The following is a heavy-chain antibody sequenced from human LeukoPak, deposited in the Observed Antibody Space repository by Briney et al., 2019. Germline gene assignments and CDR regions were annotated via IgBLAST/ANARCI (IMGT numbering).Heavy chain of an antibody. CDR3: ARELFDFDY. Sequence: GGSLRLSCAPSGFTFDNFAMTWVRQAPGKGLEWVSEITGSGGSTYYADSVKGRFTISRDNSKNTLYLQMNSLRAEDTAIYYCARELFDFDYWGQGTLVTVPS. CDR1: GFTFDNFA. J-gene: IGHJ4*02. V-gene: IGHV3-23*01. CDR2: ITGSGGST. D-gene: IGHD3-10*01.